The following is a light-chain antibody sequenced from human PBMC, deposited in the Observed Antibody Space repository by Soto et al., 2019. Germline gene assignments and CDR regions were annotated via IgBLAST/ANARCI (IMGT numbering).Light chain of an antibody. CDR3: SSYTSDTTGV. CDR2: EVS. J-gene: IGLJ3*02. CDR1: SSDVGGYNY. V-gene: IGLV2-14*01. Sequence: QSALTQPASVSGSPGQSITISCTGTSSDVGGYNYVSWYQQHPGKAPKLVVYEVSHRPSGVSDRFSGSKSGNTASLTISGLQAEDEADYYCSSYTSDTTGVFGGGTQLTVL.